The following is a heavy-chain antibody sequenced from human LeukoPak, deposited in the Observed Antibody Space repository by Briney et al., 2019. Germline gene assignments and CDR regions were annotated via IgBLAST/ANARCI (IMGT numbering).Heavy chain of an antibody. V-gene: IGHV3-66*01. CDR3: AKDCGGDCSHAFDI. CDR1: GFPVSSNY. J-gene: IGHJ3*02. Sequence: GSLRLSCAASGFPVSSNYMSWVRQAPGKGLEWVSVIYSGGSTYYADSVKGRFTISRDNSKNTLYLQMNSLRAEDTAVYYCAKDCGGDCSHAFDIWGQGTMVTVSS. CDR2: IYSGGST. D-gene: IGHD2-21*02.